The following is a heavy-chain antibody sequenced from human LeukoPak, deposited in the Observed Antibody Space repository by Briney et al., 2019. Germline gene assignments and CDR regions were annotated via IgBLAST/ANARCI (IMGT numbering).Heavy chain of an antibody. CDR2: FDPEDGET. D-gene: IGHD2-15*01. J-gene: IGHJ4*02. V-gene: IGHV1-24*01. CDR1: GYTLTELS. CDR3: ATVSCCGGKSFYY. Sequence: ASVKVSCKVSGYTLTELSMHWVRQAPGKGLEWMGGFDPEDGETIYAQKFQGRVTMTEDTFTDTAYMELSSLRSEDTAVYYCATVSCCGGKSFYYWGQGTLVTVSS.